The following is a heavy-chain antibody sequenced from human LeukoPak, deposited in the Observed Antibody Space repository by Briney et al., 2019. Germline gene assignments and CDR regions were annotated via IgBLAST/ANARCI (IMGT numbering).Heavy chain of an antibody. Sequence: SETLSLTCTVSGGSINSNSFYWGWARQPPGKGLEWIGIGSLSYRGSTYYNPSLKSRVTISVDTSKNQFSLKLSSVTAADTAVYYGGRTHGDSGSPTWFYGGQETLVTVSS. CDR3: GRTHGDSGSPTWFY. V-gene: IGHV4-39*07. CDR2: LSYRGST. CDR1: GGSINSNSFY. D-gene: IGHD3-10*01. J-gene: IGHJ4*02.